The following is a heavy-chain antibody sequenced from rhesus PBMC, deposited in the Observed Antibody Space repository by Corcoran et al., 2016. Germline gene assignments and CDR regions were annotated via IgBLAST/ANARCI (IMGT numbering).Heavy chain of an antibody. V-gene: IGHV4-76*01. D-gene: IGHD4-17*01. CDR1: GGSISSDYD. CDR2: IYGSSGST. CDR3: ARRNFNFDY. Sequence: QVQLQESGPGVVKPSETLSLTCTVAGGSISSDYDWRWIRPVPGKGLEWIGYIYGSSGSTNYNPSLKNRVTISKDASKNQFSLKLSSVTAADTAVYYCARRNFNFDYWGQGVLVTVSS. J-gene: IGHJ4*01.